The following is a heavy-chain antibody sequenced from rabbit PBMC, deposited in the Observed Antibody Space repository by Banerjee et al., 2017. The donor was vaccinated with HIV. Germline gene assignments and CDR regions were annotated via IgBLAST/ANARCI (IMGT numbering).Heavy chain of an antibody. CDR3: ARDLAGDDYTSFNL. J-gene: IGHJ4*01. CDR1: GFSFSNKYV. Sequence: QEQLEESGGDLVKPEGSLTLTCTASGFSFSNKYVMCWVRQAPGKGLEWIACINTGSGSTYYASWAKGRFTISKTSSTTVTLQMTSLTAADTATYFCARDLAGDDYTSFNLWGQGTLVTVS. V-gene: IGHV1S45*01. D-gene: IGHD2-1*01. CDR2: INTGSGST.